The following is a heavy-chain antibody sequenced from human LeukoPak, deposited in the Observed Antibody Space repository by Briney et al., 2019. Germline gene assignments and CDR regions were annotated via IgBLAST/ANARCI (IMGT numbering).Heavy chain of an antibody. V-gene: IGHV4-39*01. J-gene: IGHJ4*02. Sequence: PSETLSLTCTLPGGSISSSTYYWGWIRQPPGRGLEWIASIYYSGTTYYNRSRNSRVTMSVAMSNNQFPLRLTFVTAADRAVYYCARGEDLAAPGLDYWGEGTLVTVSS. CDR1: GGSISSSTYY. CDR2: IYYSGTT. D-gene: IGHD6-13*01. CDR3: ARGEDLAAPGLDY.